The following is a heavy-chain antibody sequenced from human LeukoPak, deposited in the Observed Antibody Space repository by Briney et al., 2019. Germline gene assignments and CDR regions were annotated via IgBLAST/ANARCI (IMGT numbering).Heavy chain of an antibody. CDR2: ISGDSYDT. CDR3: ARNRTGTFDF. J-gene: IGHJ4*02. V-gene: IGHV1-18*01. D-gene: IGHD3-10*01. Sequence: AWVKVSCKASGYTFRNYGINWVRQAPGQGLEWLGWISGDSYDTKYEQKLQGRVTMTADTSTSTAYMELRSLTSDDTAVYYCARNRTGTFDFWGQGTLVTVSS. CDR1: GYTFRNYG.